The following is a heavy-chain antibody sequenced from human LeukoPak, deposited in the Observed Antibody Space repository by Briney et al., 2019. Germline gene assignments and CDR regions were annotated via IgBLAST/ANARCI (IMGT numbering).Heavy chain of an antibody. V-gene: IGHV1-69*13. Sequence: GASVKVSCKASGGTFSSYAISWVRQAPGQGLEWMGGIIPIFGTANYAQKLQGRVTITADESTSTAYMELSSLRSEDTAVYYCARGAFHCSGGSCYPTPFDYWGQGTLVTVSS. J-gene: IGHJ4*02. D-gene: IGHD2-15*01. CDR1: GGTFSSYA. CDR3: ARGAFHCSGGSCYPTPFDY. CDR2: IIPIFGTA.